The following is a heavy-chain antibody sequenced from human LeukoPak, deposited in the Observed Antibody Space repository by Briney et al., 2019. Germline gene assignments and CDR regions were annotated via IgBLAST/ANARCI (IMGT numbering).Heavy chain of an antibody. Sequence: GASVKVSCKTSGYTFTNYDINWVRQATGQGLEWMGWMNPNSGNTGYAQKFQGRVTMTRNTSISTAYMELSSLRSEDTAVYYCARSMVGSYWGPNYYYGMDVWGQGTTVTVSS. CDR1: GYTFTNYD. D-gene: IGHD2-8*02. V-gene: IGHV1-8*01. CDR3: ARSMVGSYWGPNYYYGMDV. CDR2: MNPNSGNT. J-gene: IGHJ6*02.